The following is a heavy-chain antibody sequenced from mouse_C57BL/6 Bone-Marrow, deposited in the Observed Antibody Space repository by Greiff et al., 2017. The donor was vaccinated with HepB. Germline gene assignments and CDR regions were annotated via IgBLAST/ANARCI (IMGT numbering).Heavy chain of an antibody. D-gene: IGHD1-1*01. J-gene: IGHJ4*01. CDR2: ISYDGSN. V-gene: IGHV3-6*01. CDR1: GYSITSGYY. CDR3: ASYYYGDYYAMDY. Sequence: EVKLQESGPGLVKPSQSLSLTCSVTGYSITSGYYWNWIRQFPGNKLEWMGYISYDGSNNYNPSLKNRISITRDTSKNQFFLKLNSVTTEDTATYYCASYYYGDYYAMDYWGQGTSVTVSS.